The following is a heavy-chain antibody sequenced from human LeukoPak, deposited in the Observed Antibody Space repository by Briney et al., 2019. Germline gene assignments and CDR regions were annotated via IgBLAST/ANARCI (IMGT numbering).Heavy chain of an antibody. Sequence: GGSLRLSCAASGFTFSGYYMSWIRQAPGKGLEWVSYISSSGSTINYADSGKGRFTIPRDNAKNARYLQMNSLRDEDTAVYYCARAKCELPFAFDIWGQGTMVTVSS. D-gene: IGHD1-26*01. CDR1: GFTFSGYY. CDR3: ARAKCELPFAFDI. CDR2: ISSSGSTI. J-gene: IGHJ3*02. V-gene: IGHV3-11*01.